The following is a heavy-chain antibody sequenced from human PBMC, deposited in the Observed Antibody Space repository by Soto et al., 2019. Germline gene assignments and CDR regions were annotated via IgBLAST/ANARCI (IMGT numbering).Heavy chain of an antibody. Sequence: PGGSLRLCCAASGFTFGSYGMTWVRQAPGKGLECVSGITAATGTTYYADSVKGRFTISRDLSTNTLFLQMNSLRAADSAVYYCAKAKGRSNFYYSGLDVWGQGTTVTVSS. D-gene: IGHD1-26*01. V-gene: IGHV3-23*01. CDR1: GFTFGSYG. CDR3: AKAKGRSNFYYSGLDV. J-gene: IGHJ6*02. CDR2: ITAATGTT.